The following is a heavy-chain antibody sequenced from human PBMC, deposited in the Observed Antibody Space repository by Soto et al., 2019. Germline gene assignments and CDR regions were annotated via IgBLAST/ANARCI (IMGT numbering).Heavy chain of an antibody. CDR2: VKTKADGETA. Sequence: EVQLVESGGGLVKPGGSLKLSCVASGFNFTDAWMNWIRQAPGKGLEWVVHVKTKADGETADYAGTVKGRITVSRDDKKSKLVLEQNSLQSDDTAIDYCSARGHSWGQGTLVAVSS. J-gene: IGHJ4*02. V-gene: IGHV3-15*07. D-gene: IGHD6-25*01. CDR1: GFNFTDAW. CDR3: SARGHS.